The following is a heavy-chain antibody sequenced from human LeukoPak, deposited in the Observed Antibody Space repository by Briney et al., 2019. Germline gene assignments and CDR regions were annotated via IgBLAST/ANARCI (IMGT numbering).Heavy chain of an antibody. V-gene: IGHV4-39*01. D-gene: IGHD3-10*01. CDR1: GGSISSGGYY. CDR2: LYYSGST. Sequence: PSETLSLTCTVSGGSISSGGYYWSWIRQHPGKGLEWIGNLYYSGSTYYNPSLKSRVTISVDRSKNQFSLKLNSVTAADTAVHYCARRHDGEFDYWGQGTLVTVSS. J-gene: IGHJ4*02. CDR3: ARRHDGEFDY.